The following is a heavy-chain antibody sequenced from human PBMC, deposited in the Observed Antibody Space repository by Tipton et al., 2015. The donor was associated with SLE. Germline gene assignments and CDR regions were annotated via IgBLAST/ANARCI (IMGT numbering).Heavy chain of an antibody. CDR1: GDSITSGPYY. V-gene: IGHV4-61*09. CDR2: VYASGST. Sequence: TLSLTCSVSGDSITSGPYYWSWIRQPAGKGLEWIGHVYASGSTDYNPSLKSRVTISLDTSKNQFSLKLRSLTAADTAIYYCARSARGGFDLWGQGTMVTVSS. J-gene: IGHJ3*01. D-gene: IGHD3-10*01. CDR3: ARSARGGFDL.